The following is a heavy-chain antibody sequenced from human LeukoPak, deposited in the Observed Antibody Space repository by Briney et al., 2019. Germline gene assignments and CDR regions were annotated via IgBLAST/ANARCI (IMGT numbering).Heavy chain of an antibody. CDR3: ARQSNGGGYFDY. V-gene: IGHV4-39*01. CDR2: IYYSGNT. J-gene: IGHJ4*02. Sequence: SETLSLTCTVSGGSISSSSFHWGSIRQPPGKGLEWIGSIYYSGNTYYNPSLKSRVTISVDTSKNQFSLKLSSVIAADTAVYYCARQSNGGGYFDYWGQGTLVTVSS. D-gene: IGHD2-8*01. CDR1: GGSISSSSFH.